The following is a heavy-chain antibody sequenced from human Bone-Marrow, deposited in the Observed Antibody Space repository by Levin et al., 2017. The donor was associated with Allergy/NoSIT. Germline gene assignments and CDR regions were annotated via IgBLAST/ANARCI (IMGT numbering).Heavy chain of an antibody. CDR2: ISFDGRNK. CDR1: GFDFRTYG. D-gene: IGHD2-21*01. Sequence: PGGSLRLSCAASGFDFRTYGMHWVRQAPGKGLEWVAFISFDGRNKFYGDSLKGRLTVSRDNSNNTLYLQMDRLRPEDTAVFYCMRGCGIPCYDYYGVDVWGQGTAVTVSS. V-gene: IGHV3-30*03. J-gene: IGHJ6*02. CDR3: MRGCGIPCYDYYGVDV.